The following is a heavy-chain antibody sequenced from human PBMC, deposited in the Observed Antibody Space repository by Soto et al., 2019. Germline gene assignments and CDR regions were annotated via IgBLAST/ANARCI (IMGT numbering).Heavy chain of an antibody. D-gene: IGHD6-13*01. CDR2: ISAYNGNT. CDR3: ARVSAGHYNYGMDA. CDR1: GYTFTSYG. J-gene: IGHJ6*02. V-gene: IGHV1-18*01. Sequence: ASVKVSCKASGYTFTSYGISWVRQAPGQGLEWMGWISAYNGNTNYAQKLQGRVTMTTDTSTSTAYMELRSLRSDDTAVYYCARVSAGHYNYGMDAWGQGTTVTVSS.